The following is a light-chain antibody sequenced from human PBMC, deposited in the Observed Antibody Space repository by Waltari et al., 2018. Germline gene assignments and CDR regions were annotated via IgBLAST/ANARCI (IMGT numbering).Light chain of an antibody. Sequence: QSVLTQPPSVSAAPGQRVTISCSGGSSNIGNNYVSWYRQCPGTAPKLLIYESGGGPSGIPGRCAGSKSGTSATLDITGLQAGDEADYYCGTWDSSLSGAVFGGGTHLTVL. CDR2: ESG. J-gene: IGLJ7*01. CDR1: SSNIGNNY. V-gene: IGLV1-51*02. CDR3: GTWDSSLSGAV.